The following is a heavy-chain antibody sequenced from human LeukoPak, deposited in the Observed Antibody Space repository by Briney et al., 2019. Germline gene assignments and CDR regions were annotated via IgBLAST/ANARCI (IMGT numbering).Heavy chain of an antibody. V-gene: IGHV1-69*13. D-gene: IGHD6-6*01. Sequence: SVNVSCKASGGTFSIYAISWVRQAPGQGLEWMGGIIPIFGTANYAQKFQGRVTITADESTSTAYMELSSLRSEDTAVYYCAESAPGGWHWFDPWGQGTLVTVSS. CDR2: IIPIFGTA. CDR3: AESAPGGWHWFDP. CDR1: GGTFSIYA. J-gene: IGHJ5*02.